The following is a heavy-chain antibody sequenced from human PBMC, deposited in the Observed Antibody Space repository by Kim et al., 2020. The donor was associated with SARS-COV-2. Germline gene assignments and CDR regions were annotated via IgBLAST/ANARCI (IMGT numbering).Heavy chain of an antibody. D-gene: IGHD6-19*01. CDR2: IYYSGSA. V-gene: IGHV4-39*01. CDR3: ARQKQWLAPLGY. CDR1: GGSISSSSSY. Sequence: SETLSLTCTVSGGSISSSSSYWDWIRQPPGKGLEWIGSIYYSGSAYYNPSLKSRVTISVDTSKNQFSLKLSSVTAADTAVYYCARQKQWLAPLGYWGQGTLVTVSS. J-gene: IGHJ4*02.